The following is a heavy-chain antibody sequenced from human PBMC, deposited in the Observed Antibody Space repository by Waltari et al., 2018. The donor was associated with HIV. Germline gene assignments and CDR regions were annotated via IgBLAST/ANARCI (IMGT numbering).Heavy chain of an antibody. J-gene: IGHJ4*02. CDR2: VIPMSGTA. V-gene: IGHV1-69*08. CDR1: GGSFTSYS. Sequence: QVQLVQSGAEVRTPGSSVKVSCKASGGSFTSYSIHWVRQAPGQGLEWMGRVIPMSGTAMKAQKFQARVTISADKSTTTAYMELTSLRTEDTAVYYGASARETMGVDFDFWGQGTLVTVSS. CDR3: ASARETMGVDFDF. D-gene: IGHD3-10*01.